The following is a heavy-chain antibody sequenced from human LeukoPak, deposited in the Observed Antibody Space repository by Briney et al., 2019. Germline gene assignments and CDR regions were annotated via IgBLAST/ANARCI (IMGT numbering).Heavy chain of an antibody. CDR1: GYTFTGYY. CDR2: INPNSGDT. J-gene: IGHJ3*02. CDR3: ARDVRHAFDI. D-gene: IGHD3-10*02. Sequence: ASVKVSCKASGYTFTGYYLHWVRQAPGQGLEWMGWINPNSGDTHYAQKFQGRITMTSDTSISTVYMEVSRLRSDDTTVYKCARDVRHAFDIWGQGTMVTVSS. V-gene: IGHV1-2*02.